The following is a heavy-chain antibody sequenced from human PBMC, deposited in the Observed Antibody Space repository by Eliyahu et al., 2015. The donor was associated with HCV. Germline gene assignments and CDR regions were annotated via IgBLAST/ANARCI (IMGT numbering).Heavy chain of an antibody. CDR1: GGSITXYY. CDR2: IHYSGST. V-gene: IGHV4-59*01. CDR3: ASGGGGIAVAGTGGWFDP. Sequence: QVQLQESGPGLVKPSETLSLTCTVSGGSITXYYWSWIRQPPGKGLEWIGYIHYSGSTHSNPSLKSRVTISLDTSKNQFSLNLTSVTAADTAVYYCASGGGGIAVAGTGGWFDPWGQGTLVTVSS. D-gene: IGHD6-19*01. J-gene: IGHJ5*02.